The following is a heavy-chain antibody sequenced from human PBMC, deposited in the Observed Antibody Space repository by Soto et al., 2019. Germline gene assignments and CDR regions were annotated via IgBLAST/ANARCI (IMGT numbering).Heavy chain of an antibody. Sequence: QVQLVESGGGVVQPGRSLRLSCAASGFTFSNYCMYWVRQAPGKGLEWVAVIWYDGTNKYYADSVKGRFTISRDNSKNTLYLQMNSLRAEDTAVYYCARPRIAAAGSNAFDIWGQGTMVTVSS. D-gene: IGHD6-13*01. CDR2: IWYDGTNK. CDR3: ARPRIAAAGSNAFDI. V-gene: IGHV3-33*01. CDR1: GFTFSNYC. J-gene: IGHJ3*02.